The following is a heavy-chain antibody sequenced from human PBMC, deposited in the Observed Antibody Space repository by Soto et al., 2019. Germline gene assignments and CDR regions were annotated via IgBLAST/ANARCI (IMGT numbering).Heavy chain of an antibody. J-gene: IGHJ4*02. CDR3: TKDLHYYYDTSGSKFDY. V-gene: IGHV3-9*01. Sequence: EVQLVESGGGLVQPGRSLRLSCAASGFTLDDYAMHWVRKPPGKALEWVPGISWNSVGIDYADSVKGRFTISRDNAKNSLYLQMNSLRSEDTALYYCTKDLHYYYDTSGSKFDYWGQGTLVTVSS. CDR1: GFTLDDYA. CDR2: ISWNSVGI. D-gene: IGHD3-22*01.